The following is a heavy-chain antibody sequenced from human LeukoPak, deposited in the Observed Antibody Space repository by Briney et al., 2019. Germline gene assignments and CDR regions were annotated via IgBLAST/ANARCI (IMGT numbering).Heavy chain of an antibody. Sequence: ASVKVSCKASGYTFTSYYMHWVRQAPGQGPEWMVIINPSGGSTSYAQKFQGRVTMTRDTSTSTVYMELSSLRSEDTAVYYCARGGVVVVVAANNWFDPWGQGTLVTVSS. J-gene: IGHJ5*02. CDR1: GYTFTSYY. V-gene: IGHV1-46*01. CDR3: ARGGVVVVVAANNWFDP. D-gene: IGHD2-15*01. CDR2: INPSGGST.